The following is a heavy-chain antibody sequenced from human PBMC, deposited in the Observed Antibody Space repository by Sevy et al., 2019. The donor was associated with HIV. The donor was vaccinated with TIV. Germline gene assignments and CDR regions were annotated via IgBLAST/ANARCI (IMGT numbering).Heavy chain of an antibody. J-gene: IGHJ4*02. D-gene: IGHD3-10*01. Sequence: ASVKVSCKTSGYTFNNYGISWVREAPGQGLEWMGWISVYGETNYAQKVQDRLTVTTDTSKATAYMKLRSLRSDDTAVYYCARGLYFDFGAYWGQGTLVTVSS. V-gene: IGHV1-18*01. CDR3: ARGLYFDFGAY. CDR2: ISVYGET. CDR1: GYTFNNYG.